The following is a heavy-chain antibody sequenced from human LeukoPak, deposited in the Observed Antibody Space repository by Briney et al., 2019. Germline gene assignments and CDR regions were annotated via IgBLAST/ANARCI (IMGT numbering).Heavy chain of an antibody. CDR2: IYYSGST. D-gene: IGHD3-16*02. Sequence: SETLSLTCTVSGGSISSYYWSWIRQPPGKGLEWIGYIYYSGSTNYSPSLKSRVTISVDTSKNQFSLKLSSVTAADTAVYYCARHSYDYVWGSYPFDYWGQGTLVTVSS. V-gene: IGHV4-59*08. CDR1: GGSISSYY. J-gene: IGHJ4*02. CDR3: ARHSYDYVWGSYPFDY.